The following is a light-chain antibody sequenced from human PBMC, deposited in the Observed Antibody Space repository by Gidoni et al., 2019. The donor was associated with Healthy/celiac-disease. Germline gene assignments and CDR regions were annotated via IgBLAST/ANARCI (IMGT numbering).Light chain of an antibody. CDR1: QRVSSN. V-gene: IGKV3-15*01. CDR3: QQYNNWPRT. J-gene: IGKJ1*01. CDR2: GAS. Sequence: EIVMMQSPATLSVPPGERATLSCRASQRVSSNLAWYQQKPGQAPTLLIYGASTRATGIPARFSGSGSGTEFTLTISSLQSEDFAVYYCQQYNNWPRTFGQGTKVEIK.